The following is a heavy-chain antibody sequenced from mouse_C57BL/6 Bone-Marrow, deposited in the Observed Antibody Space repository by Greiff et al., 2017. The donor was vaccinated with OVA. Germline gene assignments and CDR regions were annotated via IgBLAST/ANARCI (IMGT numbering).Heavy chain of an antibody. D-gene: IGHD1-1*01. V-gene: IGHV1-7*01. CDR1: GYTFTSYW. CDR2: INPSSGYT. Sequence: QVQLQQSGAELAKPGASVKLSCKASGYTFTSYWMHWVKQRPGQGLEWIGYINPSSGYTKYNQKFKGKATLTVDKSSSTAYMQLSSLTSEDSAVYYCAISEDYYGPLDYWGQGTTLTVSS. J-gene: IGHJ2*01. CDR3: AISEDYYGPLDY.